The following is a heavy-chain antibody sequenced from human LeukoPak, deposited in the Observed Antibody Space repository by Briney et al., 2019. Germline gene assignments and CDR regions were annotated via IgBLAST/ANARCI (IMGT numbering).Heavy chain of an antibody. J-gene: IGHJ4*02. V-gene: IGHV1-2*02. CDR3: AALQF. CDR2: INPNSGGT. CDR1: GYTFTGYY. Sequence: ASVKVSCKTSGYTFTGYYMHCVRQAPGQGLEWMGWINPNSGGTNYAQKFQGRVTMTEDTSTDTAYMELSSLRSEDTAVYYCAALQFWGQGTLVTVSS.